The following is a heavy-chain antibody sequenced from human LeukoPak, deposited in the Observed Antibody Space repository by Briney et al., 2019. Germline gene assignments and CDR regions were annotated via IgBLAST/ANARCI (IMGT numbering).Heavy chain of an antibody. CDR1: GGSISSYY. J-gene: IGHJ2*01. V-gene: IGHV4-59*01. D-gene: IGHD6-13*01. Sequence: MSSETLSLTCTVSGGSISSYYWSWIRQPPGKGLEWIGYIYYSGSTNYNPSLKSRVTISVDTSKNQFSLKLSSVTAADTAVYYCARGTYSSSWYWYFDLWGRGTLVTVSS. CDR2: IYYSGST. CDR3: ARGTYSSSWYWYFDL.